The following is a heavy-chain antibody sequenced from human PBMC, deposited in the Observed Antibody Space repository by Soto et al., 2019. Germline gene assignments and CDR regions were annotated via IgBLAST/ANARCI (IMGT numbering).Heavy chain of an antibody. J-gene: IGHJ6*02. Sequence: QVQLVQSGAEVKKPGSSVKVSCKASGGTFSSYAINWVRQAPGQGLEWMGGIIPVFGTANYAQKFQGRVTITADESTSTAYMELSSLRSEHTAVYYCARVISVAAYYYYYGMDVWGQGTTVTVSS. CDR1: GGTFSSYA. CDR3: ARVISVAAYYYYYGMDV. D-gene: IGHD6-19*01. V-gene: IGHV1-69*01. CDR2: IIPVFGTA.